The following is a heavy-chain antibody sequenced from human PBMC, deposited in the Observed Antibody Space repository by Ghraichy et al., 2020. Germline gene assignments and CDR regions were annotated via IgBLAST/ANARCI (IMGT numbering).Heavy chain of an antibody. J-gene: IGHJ4*02. CDR1: GFTFTNYA. V-gene: IGHV3-30-3*01. CDR2: LSYVGTNK. Sequence: LSLTCAPSGFTFTNYAMHWVRQAPGKGLEWVAILSYVGTNKFYADSVKGRFTISRDNSKNTLYLEMNSLRVEDTAMYYCASAHNSAWHNFAYWGQGTLVTVSS. CDR3: ASAHNSAWHNFAY. D-gene: IGHD6-19*01.